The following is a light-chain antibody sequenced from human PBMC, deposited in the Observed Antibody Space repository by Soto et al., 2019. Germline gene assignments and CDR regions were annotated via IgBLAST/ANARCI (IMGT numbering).Light chain of an antibody. V-gene: IGKV1-5*03. CDR2: KAS. CDR1: QSISSW. Sequence: DIQMTQSPSTLSASVGDRVTITCRASQSISSWLAWYQQKPGKAPKLLIYKASSLESGVPSRFSGSGSVTEFTLTISSLQPDDFATYYCQQYNSYSRTVGQGTKVDIK. J-gene: IGKJ1*01. CDR3: QQYNSYSRT.